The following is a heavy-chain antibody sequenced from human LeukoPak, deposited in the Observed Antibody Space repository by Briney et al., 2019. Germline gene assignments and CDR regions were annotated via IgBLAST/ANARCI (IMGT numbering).Heavy chain of an antibody. Sequence: PSETLSLTCTVSGDSISSGNYYWSWIRQHPGKGLEWIGYIYYSGSTYYNPSLKSRVTISMDTSKNQFSLKLNSVSAADTAVYYCAREYREYCSGGSCYGWFDPWGQGTLVTASS. CDR2: IYYSGST. V-gene: IGHV4-31*03. J-gene: IGHJ5*02. D-gene: IGHD2-15*01. CDR1: GDSISSGNYY. CDR3: AREYREYCSGGSCYGWFDP.